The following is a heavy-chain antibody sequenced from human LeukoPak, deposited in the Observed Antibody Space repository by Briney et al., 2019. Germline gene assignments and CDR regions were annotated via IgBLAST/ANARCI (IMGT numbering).Heavy chain of an antibody. CDR1: GFTFSSYA. Sequence: GGSLRLSCAASGFTFSSYAMSWVRQAPGKGLEWVAFIRYDGSNKYYADSVKGRFTISRDNSKNTLNLQMNSLRAEDTAVYYCAKDRLRYSSSWGFDYWGQGTLVTVSS. CDR3: AKDRLRYSSSWGFDY. CDR2: IRYDGSNK. J-gene: IGHJ4*02. D-gene: IGHD6-13*01. V-gene: IGHV3-30*02.